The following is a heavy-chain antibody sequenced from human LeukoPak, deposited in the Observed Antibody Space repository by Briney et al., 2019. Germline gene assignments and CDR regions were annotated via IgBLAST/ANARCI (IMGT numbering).Heavy chain of an antibody. CDR2: ISSSGSAI. CDR3: VRDPSGTYSYHTFTF. Sequence: GGSLRLSCAASGFIFSTYAMDWVRQAPGKGPEWVSYISSSGSAIYYADSVKGRFTISRDNAKNSLYLEMNCLRDEDSAVYYCVRDPSGTYSYHTFTFWGQGTMVTVSS. J-gene: IGHJ3*01. V-gene: IGHV3-48*02. D-gene: IGHD1-26*01. CDR1: GFIFSTYA.